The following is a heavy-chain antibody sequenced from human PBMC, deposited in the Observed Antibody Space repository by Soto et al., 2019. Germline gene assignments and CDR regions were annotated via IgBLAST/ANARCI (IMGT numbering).Heavy chain of an antibody. V-gene: IGHV1-46*01. CDR1: GYTFTSYS. CDR2: INPIGGST. J-gene: IGHJ4*02. CDR3: ARENYCDY. Sequence: QVQLVPSGAEVKTPGASVKVSCKASGYTFTSYSMHWVRQAPGQGLEWMGMINPIGGSTSYAQQVQGRVPMTSDTSTSTVYMELSSLRSEATAVYYGARENYCDYWGPGTLVTVSS.